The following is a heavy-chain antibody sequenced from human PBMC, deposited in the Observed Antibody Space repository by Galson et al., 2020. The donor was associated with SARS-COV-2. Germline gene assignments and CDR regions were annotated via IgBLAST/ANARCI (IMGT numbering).Heavy chain of an antibody. J-gene: IGHJ4*02. CDR3: ARAPDGSGSCYPDFDY. D-gene: IGHD3-10*01. CDR2: IYYSGTT. Sequence: SETLSLTCTVSGGSISSYYWSWIRQPPGKGLEWIGYIYYSGTTKYNPSLKSRVTISVDTSKNQFSLKLSSVTAADTAVYYCARAPDGSGSCYPDFDYWGQGTLVTVSS. CDR1: GGSISSYY. V-gene: IGHV4-59*01.